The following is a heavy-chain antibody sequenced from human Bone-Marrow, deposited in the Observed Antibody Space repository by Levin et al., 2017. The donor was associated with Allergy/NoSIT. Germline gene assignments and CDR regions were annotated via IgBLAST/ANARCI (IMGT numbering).Heavy chain of an antibody. CDR3: AKHFKVSDSSSWYDSFDS. J-gene: IGHJ4*02. CDR1: GFTFTPYA. D-gene: IGHD6-13*01. CDR2: ISGSGATT. V-gene: IGHV3-23*01. Sequence: LSLTCAASGFTFTPYAMTWVRQAPGKGLEWVSVISGSGATTNYADSYADSVKGRFSISRDNSKNTLYLQMSSLRAEDTAVYYCAKHFKVSDSSSWYDSFDSWGQGTLVTVSS.